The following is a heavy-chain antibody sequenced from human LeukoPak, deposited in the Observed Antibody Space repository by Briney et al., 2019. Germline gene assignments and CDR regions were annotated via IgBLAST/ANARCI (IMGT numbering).Heavy chain of an antibody. CDR1: GFTFSSYA. V-gene: IGHV3-23*01. CDR3: ASGIDSSGYYAYYYGMDV. CDR2: ISGSGGST. Sequence: GGSLRLSCAASGFTFSSYAMSWVRQAPGKGLEWVSAISGSGGSTYYADSVKGRFTISRDNSKNTLYLQMNSLRAEDTAVYYCASGIDSSGYYAYYYGMDVWGQGTTVTVSS. J-gene: IGHJ6*02. D-gene: IGHD3-22*01.